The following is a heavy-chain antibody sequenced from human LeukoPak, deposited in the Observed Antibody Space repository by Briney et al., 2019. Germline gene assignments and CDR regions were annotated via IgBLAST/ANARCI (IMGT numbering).Heavy chain of an antibody. J-gene: IGHJ4*02. CDR1: GFTFSSYG. Sequence: GGSLRLSCAASGFTFSSYGMHWVRQAPGKGLEWVAFIRYDGSNKYYADSVKGRFTISRDNSKNTLYLQMNSLRAEDTAVYYCARDARGWLQLGVDYWGQGTLVTVSS. V-gene: IGHV3-30*02. D-gene: IGHD5-24*01. CDR3: ARDARGWLQLGVDY. CDR2: IRYDGSNK.